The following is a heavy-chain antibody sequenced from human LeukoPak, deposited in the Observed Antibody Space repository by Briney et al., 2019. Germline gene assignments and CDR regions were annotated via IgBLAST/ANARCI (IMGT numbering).Heavy chain of an antibody. CDR2: INYSGST. CDR3: ARSPPPGATAYGVVDS. J-gene: IGHJ5*01. D-gene: IGHD3-10*01. Sequence: SETLSLTCAVYGGSFSDHYWSWIRQPPGKGLEWIGEINYSGSTNYRPSLKSRVTMSVDTSKNQFSLKLGSVTAADTAVYYCARSPPPGATAYGVVDSWGQGTPVTVSS. V-gene: IGHV4-34*01. CDR1: GGSFSDHY.